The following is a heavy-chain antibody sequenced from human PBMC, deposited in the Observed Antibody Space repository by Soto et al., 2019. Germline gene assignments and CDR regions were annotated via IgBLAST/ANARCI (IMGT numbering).Heavy chain of an antibody. J-gene: IGHJ5*01. Sequence: GGSLRLSCAASGSTFGNYGMNRVRQAPGKGLEWVSGISGGGGSTYYADSVKGRFTISRDPSKNTIFLEMNSLRAEDTAVYYCAKGFIVVVTVIRPDDAFDAWGQGTLVTVSS. V-gene: IGHV3-23*01. CDR3: AKGFIVVVTVIRPDDAFDA. CDR1: GSTFGNYG. D-gene: IGHD2-21*02. CDR2: ISGGGGST.